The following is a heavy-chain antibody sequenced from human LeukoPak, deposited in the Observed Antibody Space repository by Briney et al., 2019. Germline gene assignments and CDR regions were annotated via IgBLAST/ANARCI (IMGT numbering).Heavy chain of an antibody. CDR1: GYTLTSYG. Sequence: ASVKVSCKASGYTLTSYGISWVRQAPGQGLEWMGWISAYNGNTNYAQKLQGRVTMTTDTSTSTAYMELRSLRSDDTAVYYCARVWRGYSSSGYGDYWGQGTLVTVSS. D-gene: IGHD6-13*01. CDR3: ARVWRGYSSSGYGDY. CDR2: ISAYNGNT. V-gene: IGHV1-18*01. J-gene: IGHJ4*02.